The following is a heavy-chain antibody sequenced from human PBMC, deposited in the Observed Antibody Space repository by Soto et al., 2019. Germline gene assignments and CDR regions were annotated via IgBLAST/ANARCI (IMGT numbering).Heavy chain of an antibody. CDR2: VNPNSGGT. CDR1: GYTFTGYY. Sequence: ASVKVSCKASGYTFTGYYMHWVLQAPGQGLEWMGWVNPNSGGTNYAQKFQGWVTMTRDTSISTAYMELSRLRSDDTAVYYCARSFLLGWFGELRGRNWFDPWGQGTLVTVSS. J-gene: IGHJ5*02. V-gene: IGHV1-2*04. D-gene: IGHD3-10*01. CDR3: ARSFLLGWFGELRGRNWFDP.